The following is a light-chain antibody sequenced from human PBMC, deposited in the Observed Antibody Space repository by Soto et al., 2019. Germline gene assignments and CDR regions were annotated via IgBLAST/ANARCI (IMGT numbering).Light chain of an antibody. CDR2: EVS. J-gene: IGLJ1*01. V-gene: IGLV2-14*02. CDR3: NSYTSSSTHV. CDR1: SSDVGSYNL. Sequence: QSVLTQPASVSGSPGQSITISCTGTSSDVGSYNLVSWYQQHPGKAPKLMIYEVSNRPSGVSNRFSGSKSGNTASLTISGLQAEDEADYYCNSYTSSSTHVFGTGTKVTVL.